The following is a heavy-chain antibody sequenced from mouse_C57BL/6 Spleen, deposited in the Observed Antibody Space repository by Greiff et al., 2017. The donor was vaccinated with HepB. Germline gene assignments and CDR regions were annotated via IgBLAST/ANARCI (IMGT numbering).Heavy chain of an antibody. V-gene: IGHV1-80*01. D-gene: IGHD1-1*01. CDR1: GYAFSSYW. CDR2: IYPGDGDT. Sequence: VKLVESGAELVKPGASVKISCKASGYAFSSYWMNWVKQRPGKGLEWIGQIYPGDGDTNYNGKFKGKATLTADKSSSTAYMQLSSLTSEDSAVYFCARSDGSTLWYFDVWGTGTTVTVSS. J-gene: IGHJ1*03. CDR3: ARSDGSTLWYFDV.